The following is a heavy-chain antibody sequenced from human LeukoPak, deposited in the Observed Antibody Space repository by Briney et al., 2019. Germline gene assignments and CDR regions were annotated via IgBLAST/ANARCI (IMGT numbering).Heavy chain of an antibody. Sequence: SETLSLTCTVSGGSISSYYWSWIRQPAGKGLEWIGSIYYSGSTYYNPSLKSRVTISVDTSKNQFSLKLSSVTAADTAVYYCARDHGSSWFDYWGQGTLVTVSS. J-gene: IGHJ4*02. CDR1: GGSISSYY. D-gene: IGHD6-13*01. CDR2: IYYSGST. V-gene: IGHV4-4*07. CDR3: ARDHGSSWFDY.